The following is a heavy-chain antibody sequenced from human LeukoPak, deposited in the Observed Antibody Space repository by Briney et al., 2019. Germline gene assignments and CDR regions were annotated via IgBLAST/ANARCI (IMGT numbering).Heavy chain of an antibody. D-gene: IGHD3-9*01. V-gene: IGHV4-4*07. Sequence: SETLSLTCTVSDDSVSNYYWSWIRQPAGKGLEWIGRIYASGSINYNPSLKSRVTMSIDRSKNQFSLTLSSVTAADTAVYYCARDRWGLTGYYFFDYWGQGILVTVSS. CDR3: ARDRWGLTGYYFFDY. CDR2: IYASGSI. CDR1: DDSVSNYY. J-gene: IGHJ4*02.